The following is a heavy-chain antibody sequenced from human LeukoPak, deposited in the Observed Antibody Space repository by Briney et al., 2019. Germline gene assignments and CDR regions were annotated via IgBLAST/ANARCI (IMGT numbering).Heavy chain of an antibody. J-gene: IGHJ6*03. CDR2: INSDGSST. CDR1: GFTFSSYW. V-gene: IGHV3-74*01. D-gene: IGHD3-3*01. CDR3: ARETTIFGVVITPGDYMDV. Sequence: GGSLRLSCAASGFTFSSYWMHWVRQAPGKGLVWVSRINSDGSSTSYADSVKGRFTISRDNAKNTLYLQMNSLRAEDTAVYYCARETTIFGVVITPGDYMDVWGKGTTVTVSS.